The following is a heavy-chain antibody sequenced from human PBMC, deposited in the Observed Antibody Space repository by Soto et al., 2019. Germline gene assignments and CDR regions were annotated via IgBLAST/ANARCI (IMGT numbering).Heavy chain of an antibody. CDR2: ISKDGSDE. V-gene: IGHV3-30*18. CDR3: AKDRSTSWSFDY. D-gene: IGHD2-2*01. Sequence: GGSLRLSCAASGFTFNRNGMHWVRQAPGKGLEWVAVISKDGSDEFYADSVKGRFTISRDDSKNTLYLQMNGLRAEDTAVYYCAKDRSTSWSFDYWGQGA. CDR1: GFTFNRNG. J-gene: IGHJ4*02.